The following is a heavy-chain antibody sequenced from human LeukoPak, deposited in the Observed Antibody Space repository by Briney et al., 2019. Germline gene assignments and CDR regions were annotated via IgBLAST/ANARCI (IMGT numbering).Heavy chain of an antibody. CDR1: GFAFRSYG. CDR3: ARGSGYDY. CDR2: ISSSSSTI. J-gene: IGHJ4*02. Sequence: GGSLRLSCAASGFAFRSYGMNWVRQTPGKGLEWVSYISSSSSTIYYADSVKGRFTISRDNAKNSLYLQMKILRAEDTAVYYCARGSGYDYWGQGTLVTVSS. D-gene: IGHD1-26*01. V-gene: IGHV3-48*01.